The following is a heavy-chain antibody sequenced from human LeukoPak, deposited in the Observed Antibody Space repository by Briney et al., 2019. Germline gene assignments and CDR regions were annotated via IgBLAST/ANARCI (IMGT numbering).Heavy chain of an antibody. CDR1: GFTFSSYS. V-gene: IGHV3-21*01. CDR3: ARDLILERRSTPD. CDR2: ISSSSSYI. J-gene: IGHJ4*02. D-gene: IGHD1-1*01. Sequence: GGSLRLSCAASGFTFSSYSMNWVRQAPGKGLEWVSSISSSSSYIYYADSVKGRFTISRDNAKNSLYLQMNSLRTEDTAVYYCARDLILERRSTPDWGQGALVTVSS.